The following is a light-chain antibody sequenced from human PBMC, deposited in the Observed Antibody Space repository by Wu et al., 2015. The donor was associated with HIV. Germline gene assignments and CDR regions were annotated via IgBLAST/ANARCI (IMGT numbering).Light chain of an antibody. CDR3: QQYGSSPKT. Sequence: EIVLTQSPGTLSLSPGERATLSCRASQSINNNYLAWFQQKPGQAPRLLIYGAFNRATGIADRFSGRGSGTDFTLTISRLEPEDFAMYYCQQYGSSPKTFGQGTKVEIK. J-gene: IGKJ1*01. V-gene: IGKV3-20*01. CDR2: GAF. CDR1: QSINNNY.